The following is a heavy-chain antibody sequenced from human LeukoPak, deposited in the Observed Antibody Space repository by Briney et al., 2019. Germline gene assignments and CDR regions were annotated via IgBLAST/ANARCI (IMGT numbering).Heavy chain of an antibody. CDR3: ARGWYPSGREVTHSQYYYMDV. Sequence: GPSVSVSCKTSGYTFSSFDINWVRQATGQGLEWMGWMNTNSGNTGYAQKFQVRITMTRNISISTAYMELSSLRSEDTAVYYCARGWYPSGREVTHSQYYYMDVWGKGSTITVSS. V-gene: IGHV1-8*02. D-gene: IGHD6-13*01. J-gene: IGHJ6*03. CDR2: MNTNSGNT. CDR1: GYTFSSFD.